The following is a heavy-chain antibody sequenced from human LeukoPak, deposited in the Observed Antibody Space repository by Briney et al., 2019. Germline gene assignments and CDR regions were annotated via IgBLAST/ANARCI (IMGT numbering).Heavy chain of an antibody. CDR2: IYYSGST. Sequence: PSETLSLTCTVSGGSISSGDYYWSWIRQPPGKGREWIGYIYYSGSTYYNPSLKSRVTISVDTSKNQFSLKLSSVTAAGTAVYYCARVREAELFDYWGQGTLVTVSS. D-gene: IGHD1-7*01. J-gene: IGHJ4*02. CDR3: ARVREAELFDY. V-gene: IGHV4-30-4*08. CDR1: GGSISSGDYY.